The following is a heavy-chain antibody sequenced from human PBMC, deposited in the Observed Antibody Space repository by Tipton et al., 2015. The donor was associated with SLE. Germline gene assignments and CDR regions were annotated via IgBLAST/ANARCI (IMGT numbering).Heavy chain of an antibody. CDR1: GYTFTDYY. Sequence: QSGPEVKKPGASVKVSCKASGYTFTDYYMHWVRQAPGQGLEWMGWISPNNGNTKYAQRFQGRVTVTTDTSTSTTYMALRSPRSDDTAIYYCARECSGTGCLDYWGQGTLVTVSS. V-gene: IGHV1-18*04. J-gene: IGHJ4*02. D-gene: IGHD2-8*02. CDR3: ARECSGTGCLDY. CDR2: ISPNNGNT.